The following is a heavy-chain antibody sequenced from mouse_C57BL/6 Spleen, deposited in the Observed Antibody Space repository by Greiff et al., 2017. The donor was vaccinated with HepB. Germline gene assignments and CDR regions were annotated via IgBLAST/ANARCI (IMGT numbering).Heavy chain of an antibody. V-gene: IGHV1-82*01. CDR2: IYPGDGDT. J-gene: IGHJ4*01. CDR1: GYAFSSSW. D-gene: IGHD1-1*01. Sequence: VQLQQSGPELVKPGASVKISCKASGYAFSSSWMNWVKQRPGKGLEWIGRIYPGDGDTNYNGKFKGKATLTADKSSSTAYMQLSSLTSEDSAVYFCARGYYGSSPYAMDYWGQGTSVNVSS. CDR3: ARGYYGSSPYAMDY.